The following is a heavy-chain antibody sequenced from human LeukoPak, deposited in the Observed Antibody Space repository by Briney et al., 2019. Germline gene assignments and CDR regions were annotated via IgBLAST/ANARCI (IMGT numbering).Heavy chain of an antibody. V-gene: IGHV3-66*01. J-gene: IGHJ3*02. Sequence: GGSLRLSCAASGFTVSSNYMSWVRQAPGKGLEWVSVIYSGGSTYYADSVKGRFTISRDNSKNTLYLQMNSLRAEDTAVYYCARDGVRRFGELNAFDIWGQGTMVTVSS. CDR2: IYSGGST. D-gene: IGHD3-10*01. CDR3: ARDGVRRFGELNAFDI. CDR1: GFTVSSNY.